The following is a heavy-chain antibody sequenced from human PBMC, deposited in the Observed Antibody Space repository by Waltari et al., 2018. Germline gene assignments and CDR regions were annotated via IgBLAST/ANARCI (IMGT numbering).Heavy chain of an antibody. CDR3: ARGYYDILTIRSNLYYMDV. Sequence: QVQLQESGPGLVKPSETLSLTCTVSGGSISSYYWSWIRQPPGKGLEWIGYIYTSVSTNYNPSLKSRVTISVDTSKNQFSLKLSSVTAADTAVYYCARGYYDILTIRSNLYYMDVWGKGTTVTVSS. CDR1: GGSISSYY. J-gene: IGHJ6*03. V-gene: IGHV4-4*09. CDR2: IYTSVST. D-gene: IGHD3-9*01.